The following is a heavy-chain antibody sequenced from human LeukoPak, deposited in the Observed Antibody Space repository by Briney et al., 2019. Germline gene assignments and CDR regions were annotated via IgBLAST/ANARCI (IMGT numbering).Heavy chain of an antibody. D-gene: IGHD4-17*01. CDR2: ISSSGSTI. V-gene: IGHV3-11*01. CDR1: GLTFSDYY. J-gene: IGHJ4*02. CDR3: AREYGDHALDFDY. Sequence: GGSLRLSCAASGLTFSDYYLSWIRQAPGKGLEWVSYISSSGSTIYYADSVKGRFTISRDNAKNSLFLQMNSLRAEDTAVYYCAREYGDHALDFDYWGQGTLVTVSS.